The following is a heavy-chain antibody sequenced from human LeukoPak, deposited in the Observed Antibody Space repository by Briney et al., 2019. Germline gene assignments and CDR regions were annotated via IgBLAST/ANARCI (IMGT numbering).Heavy chain of an antibody. J-gene: IGHJ4*02. CDR3: ARFPGITGTTSVY. V-gene: IGHV3-53*04. Sequence: GGSLRLSCAASEFTVSSNYMSWVRQAPGKGLEWVSVIYSGGSTYYADSVKGRFTISRHNSKNTLYLQMNSLRAEDTAVYCCARFPGITGTTSVYWGQGTLVTVSS. D-gene: IGHD1-14*01. CDR2: IYSGGST. CDR1: EFTVSSNY.